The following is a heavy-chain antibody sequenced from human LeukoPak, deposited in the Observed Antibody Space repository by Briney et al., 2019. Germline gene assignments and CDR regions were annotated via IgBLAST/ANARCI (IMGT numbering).Heavy chain of an antibody. J-gene: IGHJ3*02. CDR3: ARHGGAVRGQGSDAFDI. CDR2: IYYSGST. D-gene: IGHD3-10*01. Sequence: PSETLSLTCTVSGGSLSSYFWSWVRQPPGRGLEWIGYIYYSGSTQYNPSLKSRVTISLDTSKNQFSLKLTSVTAADTAVYFCARHGGAVRGQGSDAFDIWGQGTMVTVSS. V-gene: IGHV4-59*08. CDR1: GGSLSSYF.